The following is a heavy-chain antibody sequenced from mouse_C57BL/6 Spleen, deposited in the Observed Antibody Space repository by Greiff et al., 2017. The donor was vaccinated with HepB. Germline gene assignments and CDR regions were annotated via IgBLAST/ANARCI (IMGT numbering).Heavy chain of an antibody. Sequence: VKLQESGTELVKPGASVKLSCKASGYTFTSYWMHWVKQRPGQGLEWIGNINPSNGGTNYNEKFKSKATLTVDKSSSTAYMQRSSLTSEDSAVYYCAREAVGGLLRGYWYFDVWGTGTTVTVSS. CDR3: AREAVGGLLRGYWYFDV. CDR1: GYTFTSYW. CDR2: INPSNGGT. D-gene: IGHD2-3*01. V-gene: IGHV1-53*01. J-gene: IGHJ1*03.